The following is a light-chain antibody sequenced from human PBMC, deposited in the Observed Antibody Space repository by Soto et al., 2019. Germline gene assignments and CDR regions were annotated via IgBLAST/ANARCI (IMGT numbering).Light chain of an antibody. V-gene: IGKV3-20*01. J-gene: IGKJ5*01. CDR1: QSVSSTY. CDR3: QQDGSPPTA. Sequence: EIVLTQSPSTLSLSPGERATLSCRASQSVSSTYLGWYQQQPGQPPRLLMSGTSSRATGTPDRFSGSGSGTDFTLTISRLEPEDFAVYYCQQDGSPPTAFGQGTRLGNK. CDR2: GTS.